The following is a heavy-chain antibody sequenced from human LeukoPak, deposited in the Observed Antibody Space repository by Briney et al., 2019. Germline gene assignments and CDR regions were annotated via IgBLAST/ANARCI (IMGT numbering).Heavy chain of an antibody. CDR2: INHSGST. CDR1: GGSFSGYY. V-gene: IGHV4-34*01. D-gene: IGHD2-2*01. CDR3: ARESGYCSSTSCYFLGVDY. Sequence: SETLSLTCAVYGGSFSGYYWSWVRQPPGKGLEWIGEINHSGSTNYNPSLKSRVTISVDTSKNQFSLKLSSVTAADTAVYYCARESGYCSSTSCYFLGVDYWGQGTLVTVSS. J-gene: IGHJ4*02.